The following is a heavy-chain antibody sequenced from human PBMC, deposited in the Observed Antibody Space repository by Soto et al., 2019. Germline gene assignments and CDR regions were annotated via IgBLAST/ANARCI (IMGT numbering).Heavy chain of an antibody. CDR3: ASLYDSSGHFDY. V-gene: IGHV4-31*03. CDR2: IYYSGST. CDR1: GGSISSGGYY. Sequence: PSETLSLTCTVSGGSISSGGYYWSWIRQHPGKGLEWIGYIYYSGSTYYNPSLKSRVTISVDTSKNQFSLKLSSVTAADTAVYYCASLYDSSGHFDYWGQGTLVTVSS. D-gene: IGHD3-22*01. J-gene: IGHJ4*02.